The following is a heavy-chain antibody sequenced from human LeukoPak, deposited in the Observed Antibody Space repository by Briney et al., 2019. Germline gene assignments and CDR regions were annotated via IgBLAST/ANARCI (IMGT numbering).Heavy chain of an antibody. CDR3: ARVRCSGGSCRAYNWFDP. D-gene: IGHD2-15*01. CDR1: GVSISSGSNY. Sequence: SETLSLTCSVSGVSISSGSNYWGWIRQPPGKTLEWIGSIYSSGNTYYNPSLKNRVIILVDTAKNHFSLNLTSVTAADTAVYYCARVRCSGGSCRAYNWFDPWGQGTLVTVSS. V-gene: IGHV4-39*07. CDR2: IYSSGNT. J-gene: IGHJ5*02.